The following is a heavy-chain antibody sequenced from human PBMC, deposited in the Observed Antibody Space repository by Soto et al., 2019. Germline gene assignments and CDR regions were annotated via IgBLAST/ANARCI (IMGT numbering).Heavy chain of an antibody. V-gene: IGHV4-59*11. D-gene: IGHD5-12*01. CDR3: AMDMVSTIGAFDY. CDR1: GGSISGHY. J-gene: IGHJ4*02. Sequence: SETLSLTCTVSGGSISGHYWIWIRQSPGKRLEWIGYIFYTWSTNYNPSLKSRVTLSADTSKNQFSLELSSLTSDDTAMYYSAMDMVSTIGAFDYWGQGTLVTVSS. CDR2: IFYTWST.